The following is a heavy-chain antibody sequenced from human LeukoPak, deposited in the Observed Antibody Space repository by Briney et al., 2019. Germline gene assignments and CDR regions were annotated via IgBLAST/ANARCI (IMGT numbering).Heavy chain of an antibody. CDR2: INPNSGGT. V-gene: IGHV1-2*02. Sequence: ASVKVSCKASGYIFTGNYMHWVRQAPGQGLEWMGWINPNSGGTDYAQKFQGRVTMTRDTSISTAYMELSRLRSDDTAVYYCVRDRGGYCSRANCRAGWFDPWGQGTLVTVSS. CDR1: GYIFTGNY. J-gene: IGHJ5*02. D-gene: IGHD2-2*01. CDR3: VRDRGGYCSRANCRAGWFDP.